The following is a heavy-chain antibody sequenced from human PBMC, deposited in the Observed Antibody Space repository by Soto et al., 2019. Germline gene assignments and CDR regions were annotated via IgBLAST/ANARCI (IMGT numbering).Heavy chain of an antibody. CDR1: GGTFSRFA. CDR3: ARNRGGGCSGGSFSPGEEMDV. Sequence: QVQLVQSGAEVKKPGSSVRVSCKASGGTFSRFAISWVRQAPGQGLEWVGKIIPSFATPNYAQKFQDRVTLTADEWTRTDCMELRGLRSEERAVYYWARNRGGGCSGGSFSPGEEMDVWGQGTTVTVSS. D-gene: IGHD2-15*01. V-gene: IGHV1-69*18. CDR2: IIPSFATP. J-gene: IGHJ6*02.